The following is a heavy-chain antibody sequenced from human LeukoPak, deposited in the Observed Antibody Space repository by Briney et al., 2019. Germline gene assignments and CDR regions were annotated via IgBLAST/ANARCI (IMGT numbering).Heavy chain of an antibody. CDR1: GGSFSGYY. J-gene: IGHJ4*02. CDR3: ARTENYDFWSGYYQYFDY. Sequence: SETLSLTRAVYGGSFSGYYWSWIRQPPGKGLEWIGEINHSGSTNYNPSLKSRVTISVDTSKNQFSLKLSSVTAADTAVYYCARTENYDFWSGYYQYFDYWGQGTLVTVSS. D-gene: IGHD3-3*01. V-gene: IGHV4-34*01. CDR2: INHSGST.